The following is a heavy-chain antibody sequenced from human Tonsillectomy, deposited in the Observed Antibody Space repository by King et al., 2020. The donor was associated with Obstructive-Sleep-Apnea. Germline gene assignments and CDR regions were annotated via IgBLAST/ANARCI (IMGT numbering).Heavy chain of an antibody. CDR2: SYYRGGP. CDR3: ARFTQYYDILTGYYTYYFDY. CDR1: GGSISSYY. Sequence: QLQESGPGLVKPSETLSLTCTVSGGSISSYYWSWIRQPPGEGMGGSGDSYYRGGPNHNPSLMSRVTISVDTSKNQFPLKLSSVTAADTAVYYCARFTQYYDILTGYYTYYFDYWGQGTLVTVSS. D-gene: IGHD3-9*01. J-gene: IGHJ4*02. V-gene: IGHV4-59*01.